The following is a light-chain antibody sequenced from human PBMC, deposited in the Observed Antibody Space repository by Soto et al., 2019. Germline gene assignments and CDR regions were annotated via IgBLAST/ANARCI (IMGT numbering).Light chain of an antibody. CDR1: QSVNIN. CDR2: GAS. CDR3: QQYSNWPPIT. V-gene: IGKV3-15*01. J-gene: IGKJ5*01. Sequence: EIVLTQSPATLSLSPGERATLSCRASQSVNINLAWYQQKPGQAPRLLIFGASSRANGIPARFSGSGSGTEFTLTISSLQSEDFAVYYCQQYSNWPPITFGQGTRLEI.